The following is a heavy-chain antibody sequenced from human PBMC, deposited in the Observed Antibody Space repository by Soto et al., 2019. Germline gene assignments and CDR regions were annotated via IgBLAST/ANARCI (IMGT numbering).Heavy chain of an antibody. CDR2: INPNTGGA. J-gene: IGHJ5*02. D-gene: IGHD2-8*01. Sequence: ASVKVSCKASRYTFTVYYIHWVRQAPGQGLEWMGRINPNTGGANSAQTFKGRVTMTWDTSISTAYMDLSGLTSDDTAVYYCARSASVLKLYVPTGDWFDPWGQGTLVTVSS. CDR3: ARSASVLKLYVPTGDWFDP. V-gene: IGHV1-2*06. CDR1: RYTFTVYY.